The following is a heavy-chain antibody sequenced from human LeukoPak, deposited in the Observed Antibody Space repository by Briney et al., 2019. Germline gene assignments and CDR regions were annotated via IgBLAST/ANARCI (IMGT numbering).Heavy chain of an antibody. V-gene: IGHV3-11*01. J-gene: IGHJ3*02. CDR1: EFTFSDYY. D-gene: IGHD6-13*01. CDR2: ISSSGSTI. CDR3: ARESEQQLAGGGDFDI. Sequence: KSGGSLRLSCAASEFTFSDYYMSWIRQAPGKGLEWVSYISSSGSTIYYADSVKGRFTISRDNAKNSLYLQMNSLRAEDTAVYYCARESEQQLAGGGDFDIWGQGTMVTVSS.